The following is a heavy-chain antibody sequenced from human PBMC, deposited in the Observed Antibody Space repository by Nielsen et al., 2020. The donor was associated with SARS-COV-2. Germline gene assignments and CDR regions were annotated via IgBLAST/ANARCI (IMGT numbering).Heavy chain of an antibody. D-gene: IGHD6-25*01. CDR3: AGGGGYGSVTQRYYMDV. J-gene: IGHJ6*03. V-gene: IGHV3-74*01. CDR2: IQPSGSGT. Sequence: GEFLKISCSASGFTFSSTWMDWVRHAPEQGLVWVSRIQPSGSGTAYADSVKGRVAVSRDNAGNGVAPQIHSLSVEDTAVYYCAGGGGYGSVTQRYYMDVWGKGTTVTVSS. CDR1: GFTFSSTW.